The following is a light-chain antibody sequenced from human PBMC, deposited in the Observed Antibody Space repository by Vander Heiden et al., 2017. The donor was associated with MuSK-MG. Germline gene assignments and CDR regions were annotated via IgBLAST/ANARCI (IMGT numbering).Light chain of an antibody. CDR1: QSVSSN. J-gene: IGKJ2*01. V-gene: IGKV3-15*01. CDR2: GAS. Sequence: EIVMTQSPATLSVSPGERATLSCSASQSVSSNLAWYKQKPGQAPRLLIYGASTRATGIPARFSGSGSGIPEFTLTISSRQSEDFAVYYCQQYNNWPPYTFGQGTKLXIK. CDR3: QQYNNWPPYT.